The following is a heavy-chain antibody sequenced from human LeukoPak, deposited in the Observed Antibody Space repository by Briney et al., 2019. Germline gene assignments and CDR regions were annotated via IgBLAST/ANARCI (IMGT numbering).Heavy chain of an antibody. Sequence: GGSLRLSCAASGFTFSSYAMSWVRQAPGKGLEWVSAISGSGGSTYYADSVKGRVTISRDNSKNTLYLQMNSLRAEDTAVYYCAKAREYQLLENWFDPWGQGTLVTVSS. CDR2: ISGSGGST. CDR3: AKAREYQLLENWFDP. D-gene: IGHD2-2*01. J-gene: IGHJ5*02. CDR1: GFTFSSYA. V-gene: IGHV3-23*01.